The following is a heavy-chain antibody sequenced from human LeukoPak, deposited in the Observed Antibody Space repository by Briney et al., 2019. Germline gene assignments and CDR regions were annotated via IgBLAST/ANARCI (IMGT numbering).Heavy chain of an antibody. Sequence: SVKVPCKISGGTFSNYPIVWVRQAPGRGLEWLGGIIPIYGTANYVEKVQGRFSLTAHESTATAYMELTSLTSDDTAMYFCATYTGGYNYWWFDIWGQGTLVTVSS. V-gene: IGHV1-69*01. CDR1: GGTFSNYP. CDR2: IIPIYGTA. D-gene: IGHD5-24*01. J-gene: IGHJ5*02. CDR3: ATYTGGYNYWWFDI.